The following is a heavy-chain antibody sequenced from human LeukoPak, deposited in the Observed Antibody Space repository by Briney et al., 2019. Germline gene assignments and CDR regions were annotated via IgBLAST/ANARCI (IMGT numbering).Heavy chain of an antibody. Sequence: ASVKVSCKASGYTFTSYGISWVRQAPGQGLEWMGWISAYNGNTNYAQKLQGRVTMTTDTSTSTAYMELRSLRSDDTAVYYCAREGHYDSSGYYLYWGQGTLVTVSS. J-gene: IGHJ4*02. CDR1: GYTFTSYG. CDR3: AREGHYDSSGYYLY. CDR2: ISAYNGNT. V-gene: IGHV1-18*01. D-gene: IGHD3-22*01.